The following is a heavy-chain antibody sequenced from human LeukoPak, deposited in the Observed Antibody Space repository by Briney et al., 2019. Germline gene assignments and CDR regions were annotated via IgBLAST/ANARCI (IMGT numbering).Heavy chain of an antibody. CDR3: AKGFDYGSGSLRYYYMDV. Sequence: GGSLRLSCASSGFNFNAYGMHWVRQAPGKGLEWVTFIRYNGNDKYYADSVKGRFTISRDNNKNTVYLQMNSLRAEDTAVYYCAKGFDYGSGSLRYYYMDVWGKGTTVTVSS. V-gene: IGHV3-30*02. CDR1: GFNFNAYG. CDR2: IRYNGNDK. D-gene: IGHD3-10*01. J-gene: IGHJ6*03.